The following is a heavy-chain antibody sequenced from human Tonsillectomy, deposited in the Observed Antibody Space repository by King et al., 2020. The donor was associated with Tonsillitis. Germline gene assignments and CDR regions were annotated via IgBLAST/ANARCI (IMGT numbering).Heavy chain of an antibody. CDR1: GSALSSSNW. J-gene: IGHJ1*01. CDR3: ARHSSSWYKDFKH. Sequence: VQLQESGPGLVKPSGTLSLTCAVSGSALSSSNWWSWVRQPPGKGLEWIGEIYHSGSTNYNPSLKSRVTISVDKSKNHFSLNLSSVTAADTAVYYCARHSSSWYKDFKHWGQGTLVTVSS. CDR2: IYHSGST. V-gene: IGHV4-4*02. D-gene: IGHD6-13*01.